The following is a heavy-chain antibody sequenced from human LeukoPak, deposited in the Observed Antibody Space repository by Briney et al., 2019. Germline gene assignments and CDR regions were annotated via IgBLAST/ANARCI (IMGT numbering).Heavy chain of an antibody. J-gene: IGHJ5*02. CDR1: GGSFSSYY. Sequence: SETLSLTCTVSGGSFSSYYWSWIRQPAGKGLEWIGRIYTSGITNYNTNYNPSLSSRVTMSVDTSKNQFSLKLNSATAADTAVYYCARDLKGRIAAAHKSFDPWGQGTLVTVSS. V-gene: IGHV4-4*07. CDR2: IYTSGITNYNT. D-gene: IGHD6-13*01. CDR3: ARDLKGRIAAAHKSFDP.